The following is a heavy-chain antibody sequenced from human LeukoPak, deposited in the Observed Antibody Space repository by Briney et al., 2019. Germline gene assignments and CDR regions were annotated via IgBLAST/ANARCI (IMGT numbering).Heavy chain of an antibody. Sequence: KPSETLSLTCTVSGYSISGGYYWGWIRPPPGKGLEWIGTIFQSVSTCYNPSLKSRVTTSVDTSKNQFSLKLSSVTAADTAVYYCARNNSNGFDFWSQGTLVTVSS. CDR3: ARNNSNGFDF. D-gene: IGHD6-19*01. J-gene: IGHJ4*02. CDR1: GYSISGGYY. V-gene: IGHV4-38-2*02. CDR2: IFQSVST.